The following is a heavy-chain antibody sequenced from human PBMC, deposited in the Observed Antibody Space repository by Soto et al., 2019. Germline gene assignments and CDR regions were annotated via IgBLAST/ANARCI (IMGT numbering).Heavy chain of an antibody. CDR2: VYYSGNT. CDR1: GGSISNNSYY. CDR3: ARHHVKRGLVAASGWAFDS. J-gene: IGHJ3*02. V-gene: IGHV4-39*01. D-gene: IGHD2-15*01. Sequence: SETLSLTCTVSGGSISNNSYYWGWVRQPPGKGLEWIGSVYYSGNTYYNPSLKSRVTISVDTSKNQFSLKLSSVTAADTAVFYCARHHVKRGLVAASGWAFDSWGQGTMVTVSS.